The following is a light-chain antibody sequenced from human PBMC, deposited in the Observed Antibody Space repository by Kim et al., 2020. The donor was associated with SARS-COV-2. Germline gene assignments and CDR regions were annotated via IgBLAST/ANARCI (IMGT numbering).Light chain of an antibody. CDR3: QSYDSSLSGSKV. J-gene: IGLJ1*01. CDR1: SSNIGAGYD. Sequence: VTIACTGSSSNIGAGYDVHWYQQLPGTAPKLLIYGNSNRPSGVPDRFSGSKSGTSASLAITGLQAEDEADYYCQSYDSSLSGSKVFGTGTKVTVL. V-gene: IGLV1-40*01. CDR2: GNS.